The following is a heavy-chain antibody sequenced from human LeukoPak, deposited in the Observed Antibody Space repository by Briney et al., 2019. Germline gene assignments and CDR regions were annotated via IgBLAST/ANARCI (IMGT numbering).Heavy chain of an antibody. V-gene: IGHV4-59*12. J-gene: IGHJ4*02. Sequence: PSETLSLTCTVSGGSISSYYWSWIRQPPGKGLEWIGEIYHSGSTNYNPSLKGRVTISLDNSKNQFSLKLNSVTAADTAVYYCARGGNSAWYFDYWGQGTLVTVSS. CDR2: IYHSGST. CDR1: GGSISSYY. D-gene: IGHD6-19*01. CDR3: ARGGNSAWYFDY.